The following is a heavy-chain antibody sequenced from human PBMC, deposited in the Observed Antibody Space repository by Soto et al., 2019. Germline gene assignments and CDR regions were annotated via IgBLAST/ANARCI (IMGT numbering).Heavy chain of an antibody. V-gene: IGHV3-23*01. CDR2: ISGSGVTT. D-gene: IGHD4-17*01. J-gene: IGHJ3*01. CDR1: GFTFSNYA. Sequence: EGHLLESGGGLVQPGGSLRLACVASGFTFSNYAMIWVRQAPGKGLEWVSTISGSGVTTYFADSVKGRFTISRDNSENTVYLQMSGLRVEDTALYYCAKNEDYENDAYDLWGQGTVVTVSS. CDR3: AKNEDYENDAYDL.